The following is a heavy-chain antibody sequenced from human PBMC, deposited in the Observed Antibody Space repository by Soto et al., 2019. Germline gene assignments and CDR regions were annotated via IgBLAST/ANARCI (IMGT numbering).Heavy chain of an antibody. D-gene: IGHD3-22*01. Sequence: TGWSLRPSCAASGFTFSSYAVRWVRHAPGKGLEWVSAISGSGGSTYYADSVKGRFTISRDNSKNTLYLQMNSLRAEDTAVYYCAKDLTYYYDSSGYYSGGQGTLVTVSS. J-gene: IGHJ5*01. CDR2: ISGSGGST. CDR3: AKDLTYYYDSSGYYS. V-gene: IGHV3-23*01. CDR1: GFTFSSYA.